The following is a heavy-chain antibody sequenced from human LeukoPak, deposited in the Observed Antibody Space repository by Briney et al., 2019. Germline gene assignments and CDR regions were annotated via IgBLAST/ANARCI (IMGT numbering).Heavy chain of an antibody. D-gene: IGHD6-19*01. Sequence: TGGSLRLSCVASGFTFSSYAMSWVRQAPGKGLEWVSAISGSGGITYYADSVKGRFTISRDNSKDTLYLHLNSLRADDTAIYYCAKAPSSGWYRPLDYWGQGTLVTVSS. CDR2: ISGSGGIT. V-gene: IGHV3-23*01. J-gene: IGHJ4*02. CDR1: GFTFSSYA. CDR3: AKAPSSGWYRPLDY.